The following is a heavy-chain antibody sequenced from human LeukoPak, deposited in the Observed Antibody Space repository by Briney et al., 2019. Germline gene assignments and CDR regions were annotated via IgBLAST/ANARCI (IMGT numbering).Heavy chain of an antibody. D-gene: IGHD3-16*02. CDR3: ARDAAYYDYVWGSYRADPFDY. Sequence: GGSLRLSCAASGFTFSSYGMHWVRQAPGKGLEWVAVISYDGSNKYYADSVKGRFTISRDNAKNSLYLQMNSLRDEDTAVYYCARDAAYYDYVWGSYRADPFDYWGQGTLVTVSS. V-gene: IGHV3-30*03. CDR1: GFTFSSYG. CDR2: ISYDGSNK. J-gene: IGHJ4*02.